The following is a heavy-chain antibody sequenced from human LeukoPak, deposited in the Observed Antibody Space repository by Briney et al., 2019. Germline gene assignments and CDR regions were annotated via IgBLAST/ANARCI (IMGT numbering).Heavy chain of an antibody. Sequence: ASVNVSCKVSGYTLTELSMHWVRQAPGKGLEWMGGFDPEDGETIYAQKFQGRVTMTEDTSTDTAYMELSSLRSEDTAVYYCATYVSRGSYRPLYYYYGMDVWGQGTTVTVSS. CDR1: GYTLTELS. CDR2: FDPEDGET. V-gene: IGHV1-24*01. CDR3: ATYVSRGSYRPLYYYYGMDV. J-gene: IGHJ6*02. D-gene: IGHD1-26*01.